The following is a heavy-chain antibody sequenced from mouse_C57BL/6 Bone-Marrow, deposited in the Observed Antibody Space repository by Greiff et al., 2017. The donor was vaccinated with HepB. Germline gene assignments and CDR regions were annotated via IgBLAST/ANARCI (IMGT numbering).Heavy chain of an antibody. CDR1: GYTLTDYE. CDR3: TRGGLIGY. CDR2: IDPETGGT. Sequence: VQLPPSGAVTVRPGASVTLSCNASGYTLTDYEMHWVKQTPVHGLEWIGAIDPETGGTAYNQKFKGKAILAADKSSSTADMELRSLTSEDYAVYYCTRGGLIGYWGQGTTVTVSS. J-gene: IGHJ2*01. V-gene: IGHV1-15*01.